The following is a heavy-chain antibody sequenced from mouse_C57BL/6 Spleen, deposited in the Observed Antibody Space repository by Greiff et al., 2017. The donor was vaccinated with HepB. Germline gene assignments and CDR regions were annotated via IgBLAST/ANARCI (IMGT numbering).Heavy chain of an antibody. V-gene: IGHV1-81*01. CDR3: AYYGSTLFFDY. Sequence: VQLVESGAELARPGASVKLSCKASGYTFTSYGISWVKQRTGQGLEWIGEIYPRSGNTYYNEKFKGKATLTADKSSSTAYMELRSLTSEDSAVYFCAYYGSTLFFDYWGQGTTLTVSS. CDR1: GYTFTSYG. J-gene: IGHJ2*01. D-gene: IGHD1-1*01. CDR2: IYPRSGNT.